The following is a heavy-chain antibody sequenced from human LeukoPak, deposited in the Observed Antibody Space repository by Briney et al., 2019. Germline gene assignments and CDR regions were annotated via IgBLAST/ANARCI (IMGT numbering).Heavy chain of an antibody. V-gene: IGHV3-21*04. Sequence: GESLRLSCAASGFTFSRYNMNWVRQAPGKGLEWVSSISSSSRYIDYADSLKGRFTISRDNAKNSLYLQMNSLRAEDTAVYYCAKRIQSAMATGYWGQGTLVTVSS. CDR2: ISSSSRYI. D-gene: IGHD5-18*01. J-gene: IGHJ4*02. CDR1: GFTFSRYN. CDR3: AKRIQSAMATGY.